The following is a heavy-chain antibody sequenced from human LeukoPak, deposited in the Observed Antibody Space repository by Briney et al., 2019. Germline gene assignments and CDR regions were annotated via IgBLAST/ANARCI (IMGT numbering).Heavy chain of an antibody. J-gene: IGHJ4*02. CDR3: ARVTTYFDY. D-gene: IGHD4-17*01. Sequence: SCKASGYTFTGYYMHWVRQAPGKGLEWVAVIWYDGSNKYYADSVKGRFTISRDNSKNTLYLQMNSLRAEDTAVYYCARVTTYFDYWGQGTLVTVSS. CDR1: GYTFTGYY. CDR2: IWYDGSNK. V-gene: IGHV3-33*01.